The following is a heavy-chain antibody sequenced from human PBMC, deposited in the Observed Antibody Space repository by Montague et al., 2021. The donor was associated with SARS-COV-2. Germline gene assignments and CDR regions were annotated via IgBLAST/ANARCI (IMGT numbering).Heavy chain of an antibody. J-gene: IGHJ5*02. CDR1: RGSISSGGNY. V-gene: IGHV4-31*03. D-gene: IGHD6-13*01. Sequence: TLSLTCTVSRGSISSGGNYWSWIRQHPVKGLEWIGYNYYSGSTYSNPSLQSRVSISVDTSKNQFSLKLSSVTAADTAVYYCARGRRYSSTWYGAYDPWGQGMQVTVSS. CDR2: NYYSGST. CDR3: ARGRRYSSTWYGAYDP.